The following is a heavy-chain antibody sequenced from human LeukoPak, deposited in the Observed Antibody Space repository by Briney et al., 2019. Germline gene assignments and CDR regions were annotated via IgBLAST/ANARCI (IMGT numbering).Heavy chain of an antibody. V-gene: IGHV3-21*01. J-gene: IGHJ6*02. CDR1: GFTFRSYS. D-gene: IGHD2-8*01. Sequence: GGSLRLSCAASGFTFRSYSMNWVRQAPGKGLEWVSSISSSISYTFHADSVKGRFNISRDNAKNSLYLQMNSLRVEDTAVYYCAREVLDATNGMDVWGQGTTVTVSS. CDR2: ISSSISYT. CDR3: AREVLDATNGMDV.